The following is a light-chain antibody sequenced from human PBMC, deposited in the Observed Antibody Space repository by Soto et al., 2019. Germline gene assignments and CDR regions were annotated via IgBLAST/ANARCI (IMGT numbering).Light chain of an antibody. CDR1: QRISRY. CDR2: DAS. Sequence: DIQMTQSPSTLSASVGDRVTITCRASQRISRYLAWYQKKPGEAPKLLIYDASSLQSGVSSRFSASGSGTEFSLSISSLQPDDLATYYCQHYNILSSFGPGTKVEIK. CDR3: QHYNILSS. J-gene: IGKJ3*01. V-gene: IGKV1-5*01.